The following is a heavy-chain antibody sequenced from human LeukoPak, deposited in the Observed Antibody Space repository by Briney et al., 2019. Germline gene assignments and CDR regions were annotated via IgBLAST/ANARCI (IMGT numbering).Heavy chain of an antibody. D-gene: IGHD1/OR15-1a*01. CDR3: AREGGTEQLDY. J-gene: IGHJ4*02. CDR2: ISGTGSTI. Sequence: GGSLRLSCAASGFTFSSYEMNWVRQSPGKGLEWVSYISGTGSTIYYADSANGRFTISRDNAKNSLYPQMNSLRAEDTAVYYCAREGGTEQLDYWGQGTLVTVSS. CDR1: GFTFSSYE. V-gene: IGHV3-48*03.